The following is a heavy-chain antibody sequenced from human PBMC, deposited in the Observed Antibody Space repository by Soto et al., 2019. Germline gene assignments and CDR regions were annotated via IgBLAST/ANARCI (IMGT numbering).Heavy chain of an antibody. CDR3: DRVPRQLEPTLCFDP. CDR2: IYYSGNT. D-gene: IGHD1-1*01. Sequence: SETLSLTCTVSGGPICSGDYYWSWIRQPPGKGLEWIGYIYYSGNTYYNTSLQSRLTISLDTSKNQFSLNLSSVTAADTAVYFCDRVPRQLEPTLCFDPWGQGTLVTVSS. CDR1: GGPICSGDYY. V-gene: IGHV4-30-4*01. J-gene: IGHJ5*02.